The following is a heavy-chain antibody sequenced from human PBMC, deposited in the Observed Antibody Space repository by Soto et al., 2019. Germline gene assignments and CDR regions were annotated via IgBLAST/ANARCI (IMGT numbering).Heavy chain of an antibody. CDR2: ISAYNGNT. D-gene: IGHD3-22*01. CDR1: GYTFTSYG. J-gene: IGHJ4*02. Sequence: QVQLVKSGAEVKKPGASVKVSCKASGYTFTSYGISWVRQAPGQGLEWMGWISAYNGNTNYAQKLQGRVTMTTDTSTSTAYMELGSLRSDDTAVYYCARDPRYDSNGYYYRGLDYWGQGTLVTVSS. CDR3: ARDPRYDSNGYYYRGLDY. V-gene: IGHV1-18*01.